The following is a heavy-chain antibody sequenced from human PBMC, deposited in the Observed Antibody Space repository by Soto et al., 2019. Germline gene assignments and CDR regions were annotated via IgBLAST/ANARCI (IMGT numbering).Heavy chain of an antibody. CDR3: AREVWDYYDSSGYYSFDY. D-gene: IGHD3-22*01. V-gene: IGHV1-69*13. CDR1: GGTFSSYA. CDR2: IIPIFGTA. J-gene: IGHJ4*02. Sequence: SVKVSCKASGGTFSSYAISWVRQAPGQGLEWMGVIIPIFGTANYAQKFQGRVTITADESTSTAYMELSSLRSEDTAVYYCAREVWDYYDSSGYYSFDYWGQGTLVTVSS.